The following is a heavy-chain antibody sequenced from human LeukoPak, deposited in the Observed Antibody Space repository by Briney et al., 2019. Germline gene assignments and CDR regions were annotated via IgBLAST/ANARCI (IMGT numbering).Heavy chain of an antibody. CDR3: ARPAYCGGNCYYFPDY. J-gene: IGHJ4*02. CDR1: GFTFSDYF. CDR2: IDSSGTI. V-gene: IGHV3-11*04. D-gene: IGHD2-21*02. Sequence: GGSLRLSCAASGFTFSDYFMSWIRQGPGKGLEWVSHIDSSGTIYYADSVKGRATISRDNAKNSLYLQMNSLRAEDTAVYYCARPAYCGGNCYYFPDYWGQGTLVTVS.